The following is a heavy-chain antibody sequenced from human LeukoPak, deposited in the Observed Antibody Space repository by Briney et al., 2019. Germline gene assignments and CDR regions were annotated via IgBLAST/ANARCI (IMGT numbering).Heavy chain of an antibody. CDR2: ISGDGGST. Sequence: GGSLRLSCAASGFTFDDYAMHWVRQAPGKGLEWVSLISGDGGSTYYADSVKGRFTISRDNSKNSLYLQMNSLRTEDTALYYCAKDTRDGSGYDYYYFDHWGQGTLVTVSS. J-gene: IGHJ4*02. V-gene: IGHV3-43*02. CDR1: GFTFDDYA. CDR3: AKDTRDGSGYDYYYFDH. D-gene: IGHD5-12*01.